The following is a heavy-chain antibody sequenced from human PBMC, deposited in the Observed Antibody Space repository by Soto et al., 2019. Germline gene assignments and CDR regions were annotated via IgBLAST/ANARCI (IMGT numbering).Heavy chain of an antibody. Sequence: SVKVSCKASGGTFSSYAISWVRQAPGQGLEWMGGIIPIFGTANYAQKFQGRVTITADESTSTAYMELSSLRSEDTAVYYCARDVDTAMVSRYGMDVWGQGTTVTVSS. CDR1: GGTFSSYA. D-gene: IGHD5-18*01. CDR2: IIPIFGTA. CDR3: ARDVDTAMVSRYGMDV. V-gene: IGHV1-69*13. J-gene: IGHJ6*02.